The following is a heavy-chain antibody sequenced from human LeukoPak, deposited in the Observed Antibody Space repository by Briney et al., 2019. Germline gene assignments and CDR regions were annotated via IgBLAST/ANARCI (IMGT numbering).Heavy chain of an antibody. Sequence: PSGGSLRLSCAASGFTFSSYWMTWFRQAPGKGLEWVANIKEDGSEKYYVDSVKGRFTISRDNAKNSLFLQMKSLRAEDTAVYYCARTRWLQLRYFDYWGQGTLVTVSS. CDR2: IKEDGSEK. V-gene: IGHV3-7*01. CDR1: GFTFSSYW. D-gene: IGHD5-24*01. J-gene: IGHJ4*02. CDR3: ARTRWLQLRYFDY.